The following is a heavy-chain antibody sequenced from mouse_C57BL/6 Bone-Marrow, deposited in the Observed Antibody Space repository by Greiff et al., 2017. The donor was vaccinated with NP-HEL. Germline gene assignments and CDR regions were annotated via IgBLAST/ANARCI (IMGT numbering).Heavy chain of an antibody. CDR1: GFTFSSYA. Sequence: EVKLVESGGGLVKPGGSLKLSCAASGFTFSSYAMSWVRQTPEKRLEWVATISDGGSYTYYPDNVKGRFTISRDNAKNNLYLQMSHLKSEDTAMYYCAREGYYSNFLGYWGQGTTLTVSS. CDR3: AREGYYSNFLGY. CDR2: ISDGGSYT. J-gene: IGHJ2*01. V-gene: IGHV5-4*01. D-gene: IGHD2-5*01.